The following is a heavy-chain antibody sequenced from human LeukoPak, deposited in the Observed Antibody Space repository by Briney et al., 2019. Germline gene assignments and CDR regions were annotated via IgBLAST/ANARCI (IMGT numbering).Heavy chain of an antibody. D-gene: IGHD2-2*01. Sequence: GGSLRLSCAASGFTFSSYSMNWVRQAPGKGLEWVSSISSSSSYIYYADSVKGRFTISRDNAKNSLYLQMNSLRAEDTAVYYCARESLYCSSTSCYKANPDYWGQGTLVTVSS. V-gene: IGHV3-21*01. CDR3: ARESLYCSSTSCYKANPDY. CDR2: ISSSSSYI. J-gene: IGHJ4*02. CDR1: GFTFSSYS.